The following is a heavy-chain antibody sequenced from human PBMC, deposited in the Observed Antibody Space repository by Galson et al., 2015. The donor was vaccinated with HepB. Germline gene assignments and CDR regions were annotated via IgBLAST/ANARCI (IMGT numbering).Heavy chain of an antibody. CDR3: ASLQPILTGYNWFDP. CDR2: INHSGST. V-gene: IGHV4-34*01. Sequence: SETLSLTCAVYGGSFSGYYWSWIRQPPGKGLEWIGEINHSGSTNYNPSLKSRVTISVDTSKNQFSLKLSSVTAADTAVYYCASLQPILTGYNWFDPWGQGTLVTVSS. CDR1: GGSFSGYY. D-gene: IGHD3-9*01. J-gene: IGHJ5*02.